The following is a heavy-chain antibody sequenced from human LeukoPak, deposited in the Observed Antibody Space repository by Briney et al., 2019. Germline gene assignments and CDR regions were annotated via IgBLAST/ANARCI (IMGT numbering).Heavy chain of an antibody. D-gene: IGHD2-15*01. J-gene: IGHJ3*02. V-gene: IGHV3-43*02. CDR2: INEDGGKT. Sequence: GVSLRLSCAASGCSFDDYPMHWVRQAPGKGLEWVSLINEDGGKTFYADSARGRFTISKDNGQNSLYLQMNSLRTEDTALYYCAKEIDTLGTNAFDIWGQGTIVTVSS. CDR3: AKEIDTLGTNAFDI. CDR1: GCSFDDYP.